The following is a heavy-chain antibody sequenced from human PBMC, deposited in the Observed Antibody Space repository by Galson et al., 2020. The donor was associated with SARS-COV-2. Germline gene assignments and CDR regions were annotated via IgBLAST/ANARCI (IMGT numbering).Heavy chain of an antibody. CDR3: ARWVWDGSSYYNRAFDY. Sequence: PSETLSLTCTVSGGSFSNFYWTWIRQPPGRGLEWIGYIYYTGTTNYNPSLKSRVTISADSSKNHFSLKMSSVTAADTAIYYCARWVWDGSSYYNRAFDYWGQGTLVTVSS. CDR1: GGSFSNFY. V-gene: IGHV4-59*01. CDR2: IYYTGTT. J-gene: IGHJ4*02. D-gene: IGHD1-26*01.